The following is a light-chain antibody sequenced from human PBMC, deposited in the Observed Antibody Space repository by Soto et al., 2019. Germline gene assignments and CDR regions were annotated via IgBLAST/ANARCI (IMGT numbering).Light chain of an antibody. CDR3: QQHGTSPLT. Sequence: VMTQAPGTLSLSPGERATLSCRASQSVSSSYLAWYQQKPGQAPRLLIYGADYRATGISDRFSGGGSGTDFTLTISRLESDDFAVYYCQQHGTSPLTFGGGTKVDIK. J-gene: IGKJ4*01. V-gene: IGKV3-20*01. CDR2: GAD. CDR1: QSVSSSY.